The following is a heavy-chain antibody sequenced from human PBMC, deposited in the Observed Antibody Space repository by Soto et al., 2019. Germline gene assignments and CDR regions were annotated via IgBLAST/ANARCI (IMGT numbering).Heavy chain of an antibody. D-gene: IGHD2-21*02. CDR2: ISHSGTT. V-gene: IGHV4-38-2*01. CDR3: ARASGGNSGWGHWSDP. Sequence: ASDTLSRTCAVSGYSISSGYYWGWIRQPPGRGLEWIGSISHSGTTYYNPSLRSRVTISIDTSNNQFSLKLSSVTAADTAVYYCARASGGNSGWGHWSDPWGQGTLVTGSS. J-gene: IGHJ5*02. CDR1: GYSISSGYY.